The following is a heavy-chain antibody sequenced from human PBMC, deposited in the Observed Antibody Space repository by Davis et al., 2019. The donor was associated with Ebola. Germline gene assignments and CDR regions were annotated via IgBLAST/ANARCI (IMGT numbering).Heavy chain of an antibody. CDR3: ARGRFGELPFDY. V-gene: IGHV3-30*03. CDR2: ISYDGSNK. CDR1: GFTFSNAW. D-gene: IGHD3-10*01. J-gene: IGHJ4*02. Sequence: GGSLRLSCAASGFTFSNAWMSWVRQAPGKGLEWVAVISYDGSNKYYADSVKGRFTISRDNSKNTLYLQMNSLRAEDTAVYYCARGRFGELPFDYWGQGTLVTVSS.